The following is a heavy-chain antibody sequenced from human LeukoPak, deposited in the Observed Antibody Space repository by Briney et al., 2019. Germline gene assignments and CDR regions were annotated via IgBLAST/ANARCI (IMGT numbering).Heavy chain of an antibody. J-gene: IGHJ3*02. V-gene: IGHV3-43D*03. CDR1: GFSFGTYA. CDR3: AIDMRSDLEDGVDM. Sequence: PGGSLRLSCVASGFSFGTYAMHWVRQSPRKGLEWVSRINWDAGSARYSDSVEGRFTTSRDNGKESLFLQMNSLREEDTAMYYCAIDMRSDLEDGVDMWGEGTMVIVSS. CDR2: INWDAGSA. D-gene: IGHD2-15*01.